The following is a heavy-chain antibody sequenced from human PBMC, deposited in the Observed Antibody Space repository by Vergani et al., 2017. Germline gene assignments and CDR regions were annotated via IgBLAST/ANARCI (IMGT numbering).Heavy chain of an antibody. Sequence: QVQLQQWGGGLLKPSETLSLTCVVTGGSFTSYHWTWIRQSPGEGLEWVVDIDHTGRPYYNPSLKSRLTMSVDKSRNQFSLTLNSVTATDTAIYFCARVNTETNGQLYYDYDRDVWVQGTAVTVS. V-gene: IGHV4-34*01. D-gene: IGHD4-11*01. CDR2: IDHTGRP. J-gene: IGHJ6*02. CDR1: GGSFTSYH. CDR3: ARVNTETNGQLYYDYDRDV.